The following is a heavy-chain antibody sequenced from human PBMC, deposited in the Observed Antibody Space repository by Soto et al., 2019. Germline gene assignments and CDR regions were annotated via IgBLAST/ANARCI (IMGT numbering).Heavy chain of an antibody. J-gene: IGHJ6*03. CDR3: TTDRRWAPVRYFYYYMDV. Sequence: EVQLVESGGGLVKPGGSLRLSCAASGFTFSNAWMSWVRQAPGKGLEWVGRIKSKTDGGTTDYAAPVKGRFTISRDDSKNTLYLQMNSLKTEDTAVYYRTTDRRWAPVRYFYYYMDVWGKGTTVTVSS. CDR1: GFTFSNAW. D-gene: IGHD1-26*01. V-gene: IGHV3-15*01. CDR2: IKSKTDGGTT.